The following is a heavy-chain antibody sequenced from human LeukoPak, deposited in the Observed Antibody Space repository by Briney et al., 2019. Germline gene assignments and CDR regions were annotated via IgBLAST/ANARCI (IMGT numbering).Heavy chain of an antibody. V-gene: IGHV3-7*01. D-gene: IGHD3-22*01. CDR2: IKQDGSEK. CDR3: AREQYYYDSSGYYVDY. Sequence: GGSLRLSCAASGFTFSSYWMSWVRRAPGKGLEWVANIKQDGSEKYYVDSVKGRFTISRDNAKNSLYLQMNSLRAEDTAVYYCAREQYYYDSSGYYVDYWGQGTLVTVSS. J-gene: IGHJ4*02. CDR1: GFTFSSYW.